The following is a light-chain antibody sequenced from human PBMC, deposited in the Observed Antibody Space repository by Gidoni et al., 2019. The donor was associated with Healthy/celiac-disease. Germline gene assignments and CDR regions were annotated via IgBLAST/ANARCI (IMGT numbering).Light chain of an antibody. CDR1: QSLLHSNGYNY. Sequence: DIVMTQSPLSLPVTPGEPASISCRSSQSLLHSNGYNYLDWYLQKPGQDPQLLIYLGSNRASGVPDRFSGSGSGTDFTLKISRVEAEDVGVYYCMQTLQTPTFGQGTKVEFK. J-gene: IGKJ1*01. CDR2: LGS. V-gene: IGKV2-28*01. CDR3: MQTLQTPT.